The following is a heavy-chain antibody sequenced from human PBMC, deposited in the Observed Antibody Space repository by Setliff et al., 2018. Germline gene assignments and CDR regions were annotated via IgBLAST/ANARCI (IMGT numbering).Heavy chain of an antibody. J-gene: IGHJ4*02. CDR3: ARSFSRREKFLLDY. CDR1: GGSISSYY. Sequence: SETLSLTCTVSGGSISSYYWSWIRKPAGKGLEWIGHIYIGGSANYNPSLKRRVTISMDTSKNQFSLKVSSVTAADTAVYYCARSFSRREKFLLDYWGQGALVTVSS. V-gene: IGHV4-4*07. CDR2: IYIGGSA.